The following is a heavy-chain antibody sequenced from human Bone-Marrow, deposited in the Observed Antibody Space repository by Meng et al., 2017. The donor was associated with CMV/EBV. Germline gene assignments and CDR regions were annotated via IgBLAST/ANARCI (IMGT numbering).Heavy chain of an antibody. CDR1: GYKFTNYG. CDR2: VSAYNGNT. J-gene: IGHJ6*02. CDR3: ARDGVVPAAIYHYYNMDL. Sequence: ASVKVSCKAAGYKFTNYGISWVRQAPGQGLEWMGWVSAYNGNTDYAQKLHGRVIMTTDTSTSTAYMELRSLRSDDTAVYYCARDGVVPAAIYHYYNMDLWGQGTTVTVSS. V-gene: IGHV1-18*01. D-gene: IGHD2-2*01.